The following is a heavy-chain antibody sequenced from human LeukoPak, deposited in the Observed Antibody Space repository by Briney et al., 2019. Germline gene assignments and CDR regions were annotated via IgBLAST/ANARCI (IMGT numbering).Heavy chain of an antibody. J-gene: IGHJ6*03. CDR3: AREGYCSSTSCPPYYYYYYMDV. CDR2: IYTSGST. D-gene: IGHD2-2*01. Sequence: PSETLSLTCTVSGGSISSGSYYWSWIRQPAGKGLEWIGRIYTSGSTNYNPSLKSRVTISVDTSKNQFSLKLSSVTAADTAVYYCAREGYCSSTSCPPYYYYYYMDVWGKGTTVTVSS. CDR1: GGSISSGSYY. V-gene: IGHV4-61*02.